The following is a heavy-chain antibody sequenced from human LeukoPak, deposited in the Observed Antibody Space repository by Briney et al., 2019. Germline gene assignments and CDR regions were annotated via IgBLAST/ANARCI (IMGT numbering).Heavy chain of an antibody. J-gene: IGHJ4*02. CDR3: ARGRPHGNDY. CDR2: IASDGSST. D-gene: IGHD4-23*01. V-gene: IGHV3-74*01. CDR1: GFTFSSYW. Sequence: GGSLRISCAASGFTFSSYWMNWVHQAPGKGLVWVSRIASDGSSTTYADSVKGRFSISRDNAKNTLYLQMNSLRVEDTAVYYCARGRPHGNDYWGQGTLVTVSS.